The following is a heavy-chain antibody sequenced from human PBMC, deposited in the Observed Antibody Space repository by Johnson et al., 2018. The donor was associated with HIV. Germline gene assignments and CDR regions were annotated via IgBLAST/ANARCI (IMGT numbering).Heavy chain of an antibody. Sequence: VQLVESGGGVVQPGGSLRLSCAASGFTFSSYWMSWVRQAPGKGLEWVANIKQDGSEKYYVDSVKGRFTISRDNSKNTLYLQMNSLRAEDTAVYYCAKVNGDYKTDAFDIWGQGTMVTVSS. D-gene: IGHD4-17*01. CDR1: GFTFSSYW. CDR3: AKVNGDYKTDAFDI. J-gene: IGHJ3*02. CDR2: IKQDGSEK. V-gene: IGHV3-7*01.